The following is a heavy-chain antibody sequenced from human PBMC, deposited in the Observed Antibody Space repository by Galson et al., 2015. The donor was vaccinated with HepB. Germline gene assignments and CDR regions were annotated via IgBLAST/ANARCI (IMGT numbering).Heavy chain of an antibody. D-gene: IGHD2-15*01. CDR1: GYTLTNYH. Sequence: SVKVSCKASGYTLTNYHFHWVRQAPGQGPEWMGKIFAGDGSTRFAERFQGRVTLTRDSSTSTIYMEVSSLRSDDTAVYYCARETPDTYYFDYWGQGTLVTVSS. CDR2: IFAGDGST. V-gene: IGHV1-46*01. J-gene: IGHJ4*02. CDR3: ARETPDTYYFDY.